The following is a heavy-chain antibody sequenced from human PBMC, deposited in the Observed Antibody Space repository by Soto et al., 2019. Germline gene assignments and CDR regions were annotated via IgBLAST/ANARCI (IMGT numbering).Heavy chain of an antibody. CDR3: ARLWRSWFDP. CDR1: GGTFSSYA. J-gene: IGHJ5*02. Sequence: GASVKVSCTASGGTFSSYAISWVRQAPGQGLEWMGGIIPIFGTANYAQKFQGRVTITADESTSTAYMELSSLRSEDTAVYYCARLWRSWFDPWGQGTLVTVSS. V-gene: IGHV1-69*13. CDR2: IIPIFGTA.